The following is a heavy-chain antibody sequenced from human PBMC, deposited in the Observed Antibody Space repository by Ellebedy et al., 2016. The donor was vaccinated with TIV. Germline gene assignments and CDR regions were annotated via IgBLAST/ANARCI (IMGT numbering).Heavy chain of an antibody. CDR1: GGSISSYY. D-gene: IGHD1-26*01. CDR3: ARESSGSYFDY. CDR2: IYYSGST. V-gene: IGHV4-59*01. Sequence: MPSETLSLTCTVSGGSISSYYWSWSRQLPGKGLEWIGYIYYSGSTNYSPSLKSRVTISIDTSKNQFSLKLRSVTAADTAVYYCARESSGSYFDYWGQGILVTVSS. J-gene: IGHJ4*02.